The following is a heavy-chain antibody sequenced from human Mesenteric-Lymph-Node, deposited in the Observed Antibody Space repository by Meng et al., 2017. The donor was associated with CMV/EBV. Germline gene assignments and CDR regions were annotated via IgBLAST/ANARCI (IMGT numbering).Heavy chain of an antibody. CDR3: ARDPPHDAFDI. CDR2: IKPNNGGT. Sequence: ASVKVSCKASGYTFTGYYMRWVRQAPGQGLEWMGWIKPNNGGTNYAQKFQGRVTMTWDTSISTAYMELSTLRSDDTAVYYCARDPPHDAFDIWGQGTMVTVSS. J-gene: IGHJ3*02. CDR1: GYTFTGYY. V-gene: IGHV1-2*02.